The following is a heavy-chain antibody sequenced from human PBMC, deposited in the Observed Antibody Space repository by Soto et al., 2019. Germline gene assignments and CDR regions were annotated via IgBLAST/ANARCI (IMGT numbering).Heavy chain of an antibody. V-gene: IGHV3-48*02. CDR1: GFTFSSYS. CDR3: AREGYPFDY. CDR2: ISSSSSTI. Sequence: EVQLVESGGGLVQPGGSLRLSCVASGFTFSSYSMNWVRQAPGKGLEWVSYISSSSSTIYYADSVKGRFTISKDNAKNSLYLQMTSLRDEDTAVYYCAREGYPFDYWGQGTLVTVSS. D-gene: IGHD5-12*01. J-gene: IGHJ4*02.